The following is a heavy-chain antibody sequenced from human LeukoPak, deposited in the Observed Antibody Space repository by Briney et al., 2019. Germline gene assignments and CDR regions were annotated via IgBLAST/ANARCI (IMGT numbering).Heavy chain of an antibody. J-gene: IGHJ4*02. D-gene: IGHD1-1*01. CDR3: ARGGTTFEH. Sequence: PGGSLRLSCAAPGFTFSVSWMSWVRQAPGKGLEWVANIKYDGNEKYYVDSVKGRFTISRDNAKNSLYLQMNSLSAEDTAVYYCARGGTTFEHWGQGTLVTVSS. V-gene: IGHV3-7*01. CDR2: IKYDGNEK. CDR1: GFTFSVSW.